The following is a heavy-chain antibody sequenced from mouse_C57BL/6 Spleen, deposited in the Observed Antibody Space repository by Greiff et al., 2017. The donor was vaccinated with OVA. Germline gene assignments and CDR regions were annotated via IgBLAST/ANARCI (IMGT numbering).Heavy chain of an antibody. V-gene: IGHV1-42*01. CDR2: INPSTGGT. D-gene: IGHD4-1*01. Sequence: EVQLQQSGPELVKPGASVKISCKASGYSFTGYYMNWVKQSPEKSLEWIGEINPSTGGTTYNQKFKAKATLTVDKSSSTAYMQLKSLTSEDSAVYYCARGELGRFFYCDYWGQGTTLTVSS. CDR3: ARGELGRFFYCDY. J-gene: IGHJ2*01. CDR1: GYSFTGYY.